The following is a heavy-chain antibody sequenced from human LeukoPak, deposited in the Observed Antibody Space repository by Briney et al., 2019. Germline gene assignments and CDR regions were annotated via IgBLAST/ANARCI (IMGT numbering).Heavy chain of an antibody. J-gene: IGHJ5*02. V-gene: IGHV4-59*01. Sequence: SETLSLTCNISGVPITDYYWSWIRPAPRRGLDWIGYMYYSGDSNSNPSLEGRVTMSADTSTNQFSLRLTSVTAADTAIYYCARELPSTGNWFDPWGQGILVTVSS. CDR1: GVPITDYY. CDR2: MYYSGDS. CDR3: ARELPSTGNWFDP. D-gene: IGHD1-14*01.